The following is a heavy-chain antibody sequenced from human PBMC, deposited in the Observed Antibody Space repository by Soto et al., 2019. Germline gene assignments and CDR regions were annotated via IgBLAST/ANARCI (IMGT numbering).Heavy chain of an antibody. D-gene: IGHD1-26*01. CDR1: GYTFTSYA. J-gene: IGHJ4*02. CDR2: INAGNGNT. Sequence: GASVKVSCKASGYTFTSYAMHWVRQAPGQRLEWMGWINAGNGNTKYSQKYQGRVNITRDTSASTAYMELSSLRSEDTAVYYCARDLQASGSYSYYFDYWGQGTLVTVSS. CDR3: ARDLQASGSYSYYFDY. V-gene: IGHV1-3*01.